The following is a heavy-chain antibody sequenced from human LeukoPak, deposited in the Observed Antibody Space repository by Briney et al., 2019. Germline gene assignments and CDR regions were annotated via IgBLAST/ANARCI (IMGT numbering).Heavy chain of an antibody. CDR3: ARDHWTYYYDSSGLDY. D-gene: IGHD3-22*01. CDR2: ISISSSSV. Sequence: GGSLRLSCAASGFTFSSHAMNWVRQAPGKGLEWVSYISISSSSVYYADSVKGRFTISRDNAKNSLYLQMNSLRAEDTAVYYCARDHWTYYYDSSGLDYWGQGTLVTVSS. J-gene: IGHJ4*02. V-gene: IGHV3-48*04. CDR1: GFTFSSHA.